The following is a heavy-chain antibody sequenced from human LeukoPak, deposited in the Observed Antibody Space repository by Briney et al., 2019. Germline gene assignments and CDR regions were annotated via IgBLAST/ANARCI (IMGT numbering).Heavy chain of an antibody. D-gene: IGHD5-12*01. J-gene: IGHJ3*02. CDR3: ARERGTSAFDI. V-gene: IGHV3-33*08. CDR2: IWYDRSNK. Sequence: GGSLRLSCAASGFTFSSYAMSWVRQAPGKGLEWVAVIWYDRSNKYYADSVKGRFTISRDNSKNTLYLQMNSLRAEDTAVYYCARERGTSAFDIWGQGTMVTVSS. CDR1: GFTFSSYA.